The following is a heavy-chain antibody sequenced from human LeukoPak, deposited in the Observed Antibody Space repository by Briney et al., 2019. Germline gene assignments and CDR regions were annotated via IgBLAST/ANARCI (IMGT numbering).Heavy chain of an antibody. D-gene: IGHD3-10*01. Sequence: SETLSLTCTVSGGSISSSNYYWGWIRQPPGQGLEWIGSIFYSGSTYYNPSLKSRVTISVDTSKNQFSLKLSSVTAADTAVYYCARSRTPSTYYFGSGSYYKGVYYFDYWGKGTLVTVSS. J-gene: IGHJ4*02. CDR3: ARSRTPSTYYFGSGSYYKGVYYFDY. CDR2: IFYSGST. CDR1: GGSISSSNYY. V-gene: IGHV4-39*07.